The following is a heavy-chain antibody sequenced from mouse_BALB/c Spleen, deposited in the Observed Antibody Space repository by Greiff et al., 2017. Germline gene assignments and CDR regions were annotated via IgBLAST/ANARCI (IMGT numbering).Heavy chain of an antibody. J-gene: IGHJ3*01. Sequence: VQLQQPGAELVKPGASVKLSCKASGYTFTSYWMHWVKQRPGQGLEWIGEINPSNGRTNYNEKFKSKATLTVDKSSSTAYMQLSSLTSEDSAVYYCAPYDYDGGFAYWGQGTLVTVSA. D-gene: IGHD2-4*01. CDR2: INPSNGRT. CDR3: APYDYDGGFAY. CDR1: GYTFTSYW. V-gene: IGHV1S81*02.